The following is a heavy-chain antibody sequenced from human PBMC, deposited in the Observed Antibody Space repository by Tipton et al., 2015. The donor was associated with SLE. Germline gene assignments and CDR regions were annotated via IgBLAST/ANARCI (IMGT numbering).Heavy chain of an antibody. D-gene: IGHD5-12*01. V-gene: IGHV4-61*02. CDR1: GGSISTNSHY. J-gene: IGHJ6*03. Sequence: TLSLTCTVSGGSISTNSHYWSWIRQPAGKGLEWIGRVHPSGTTNYNPSLKSRVSISGDTSKNHFSLELRSVTAADTAVYYCARCGDGYDGAGYHYPHYMAVWGKGTTVIVSS. CDR3: ARCGDGYDGAGYHYPHYMAV. CDR2: VHPSGTT.